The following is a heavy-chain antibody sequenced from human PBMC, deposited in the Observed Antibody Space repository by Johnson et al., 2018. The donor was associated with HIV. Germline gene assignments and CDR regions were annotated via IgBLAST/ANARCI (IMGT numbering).Heavy chain of an antibody. J-gene: IGHJ3*02. Sequence: QVQLVESGGGVVQPGRSLRLSCAASGFTFSSYAMHWVRQAPGKGLEWVAVISYDGSNKYYADSVKGRFTISRDNSKNKLYLQMNSLRAEDTAVYYCASLGLDLLVKAPLSVVFDAFDIWGQGTMVTVSS. CDR3: ASLGLDLLVKAPLSVVFDAFDI. CDR1: GFTFSSYA. CDR2: ISYDGSNK. D-gene: IGHD3-16*01. V-gene: IGHV3-30-3*01.